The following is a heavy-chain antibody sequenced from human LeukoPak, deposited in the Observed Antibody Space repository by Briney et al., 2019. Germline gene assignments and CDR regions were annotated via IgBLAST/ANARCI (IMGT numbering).Heavy chain of an antibody. J-gene: IGHJ4*02. CDR1: GFTFSSYT. CDR3: ARIAVADY. Sequence: PGGSLRLSCAASGFTFSSYTMNWVRQAPGKGLEWVAVISYDGSNKYYADSVKGRFTISRDNSKNTLYLQMNSLRAEDTAVYYCARIAVADYWGQGTLVTVSS. CDR2: ISYDGSNK. D-gene: IGHD6-19*01. V-gene: IGHV3-30-3*01.